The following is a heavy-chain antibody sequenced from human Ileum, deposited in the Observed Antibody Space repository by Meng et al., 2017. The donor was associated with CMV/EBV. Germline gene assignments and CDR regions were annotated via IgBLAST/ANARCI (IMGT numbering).Heavy chain of an antibody. V-gene: IGHV2-5*02. CDR1: GFSPSTSGEG. Sequence: QIPLKGVGPTLVTHTRTHTLTCSFSGFSPSTSGEGVGWIRQPPGKALEWLALIYRGDDKRYSPSLNSRLTIAKDTSKNEVVLTLTNMGPIDTGTYYCAHFVGGYYPSRPDYWGQGTLVTVSS. D-gene: IGHD1-26*01. J-gene: IGHJ4*02. CDR3: AHFVGGYYPSRPDY. CDR2: IYRGDDK.